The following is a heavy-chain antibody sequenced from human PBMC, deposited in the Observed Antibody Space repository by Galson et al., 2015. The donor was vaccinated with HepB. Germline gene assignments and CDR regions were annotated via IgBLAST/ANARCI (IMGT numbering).Heavy chain of an antibody. J-gene: IGHJ3*02. Sequence: SVKVSCKASGVTFSTYAVAWVRQAPGQGLEWMGGIIPISGTANYAQRFQGRVTITADESTGTAYMELSSLRSEDTAVYYCARSPYCYDSSGYYYEDAFDIWGQGTMVTVSS. CDR2: IIPISGTA. V-gene: IGHV1-69*13. D-gene: IGHD3-22*01. CDR3: ARSPYCYDSSGYYYEDAFDI. CDR1: GVTFSTYA.